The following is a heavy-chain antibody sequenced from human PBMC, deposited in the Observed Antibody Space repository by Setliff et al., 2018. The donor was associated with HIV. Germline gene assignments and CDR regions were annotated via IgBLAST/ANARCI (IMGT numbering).Heavy chain of an antibody. Sequence: ASVKVSCKASGYTFSAYYMHWVRPAPGQGLEWMGWINPNSGGTNYAQKFQGRVTMTRDTSISTAYMDLSRLRSDDTAVYYCARDRGEVPCSSTSRYVYYYMDVWGKGTTVTVSS. J-gene: IGHJ6*03. CDR1: GYTFSAYY. D-gene: IGHD2-2*01. CDR2: INPNSGGT. CDR3: ARDRGEVPCSSTSRYVYYYMDV. V-gene: IGHV1-2*02.